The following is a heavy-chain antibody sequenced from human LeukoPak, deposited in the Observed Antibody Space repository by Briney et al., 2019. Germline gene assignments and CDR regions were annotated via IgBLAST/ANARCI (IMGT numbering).Heavy chain of an antibody. V-gene: IGHV1-24*01. D-gene: IGHD5-24*01. Sequence: ASVKVSCKVSGYTLTELSMHWVRQAPGKGLDWMGGFDPEDGETIYAQKFQGRVTMTEDTSTDTAYMELSSLRSEDTAVYYCATGPLRDGYNYAFDIWGQGTMVTVSS. CDR2: FDPEDGET. CDR1: GYTLTELS. CDR3: ATGPLRDGYNYAFDI. J-gene: IGHJ3*02.